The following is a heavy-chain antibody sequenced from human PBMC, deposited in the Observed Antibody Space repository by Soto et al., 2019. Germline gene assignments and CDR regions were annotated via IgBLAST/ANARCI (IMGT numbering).Heavy chain of an antibody. V-gene: IGHV3-48*02. Sequence: EVQVVESGGGLIQPEGSLRLSCAGSGFDFSNYNMDWFRQAPGKGLEWISYISNTARTIFYADSVKGRFTISRDNARNSLFLQMNSLRDEDTAVYYCARDGSRGYDMDVWGQGTTVTVSS. CDR2: ISNTARTI. J-gene: IGHJ6*02. CDR3: ARDGSRGYDMDV. D-gene: IGHD1-1*01. CDR1: GFDFSNYN.